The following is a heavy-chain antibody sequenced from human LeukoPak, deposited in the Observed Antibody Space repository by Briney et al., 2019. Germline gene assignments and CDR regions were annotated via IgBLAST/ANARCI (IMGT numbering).Heavy chain of an antibody. CDR1: GYRFSSNH. V-gene: IGHV1-46*01. CDR2: IKSGGGGT. CDR3: ARDSNWALDS. Sequence: ASVKVSCKASGYRFSSNHMHWVRQAPGQGLEWMGIIKSGGGGTTYAQKFQGRIALTRDTSTTTFYMDLNNLRFEDTAVYYCARDSNWALDSWGQGTLVTVSS. D-gene: IGHD1-1*01. J-gene: IGHJ4*02.